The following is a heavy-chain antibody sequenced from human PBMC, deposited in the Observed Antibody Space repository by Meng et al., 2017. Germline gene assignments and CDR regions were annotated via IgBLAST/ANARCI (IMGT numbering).Heavy chain of an antibody. Sequence: QVQLGAAGAGGKKPGSWVKVPCKASGGTFSSYAISWVRQAPGQGLEWMGGIIPIFGTANYAQKFQGRVTITADKSTSTAYMELSSLRSEDTAVYYCHSGWYQAGDDYWGQGTLVTVSS. CDR2: IIPIFGTA. J-gene: IGHJ4*02. D-gene: IGHD6-19*01. V-gene: IGHV1-69*06. CDR1: GGTFSSYA. CDR3: HSGWYQAGDDY.